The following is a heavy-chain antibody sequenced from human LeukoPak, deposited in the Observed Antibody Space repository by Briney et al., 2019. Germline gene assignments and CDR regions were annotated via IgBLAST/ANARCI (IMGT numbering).Heavy chain of an antibody. J-gene: IGHJ6*02. V-gene: IGHV3-53*01. D-gene: IGHD4-17*01. Sequence: GGSLRLSCAASGFTVSSNYMSWVRQAPGKGLEWVSVIYSGGSTYYADSVKGRFTISRDNAKNSLYLQMNSLRAEDTAVYYCARDLRYDYGDPYYYYGMDVWGQGTTVTVSS. CDR2: IYSGGST. CDR3: ARDLRYDYGDPYYYYGMDV. CDR1: GFTVSSNY.